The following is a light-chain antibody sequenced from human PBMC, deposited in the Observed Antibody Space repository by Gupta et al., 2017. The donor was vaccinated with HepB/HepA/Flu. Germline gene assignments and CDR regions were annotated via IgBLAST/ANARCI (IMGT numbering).Light chain of an antibody. CDR1: QSNSSY. V-gene: IGKV1-39*01. CDR2: AAS. J-gene: IGKJ5*01. Sequence: DIQMTQSPPSLSASVGDRVTITCRASQSNSSYLNWYQQKPGKAPKLLIYAASSLQSGVPSRFSGSGCGRDFTLTISSLQPEDFATYYCQQSYSIPQVTFGQGTRLEIK. CDR3: QQSYSIPQVT.